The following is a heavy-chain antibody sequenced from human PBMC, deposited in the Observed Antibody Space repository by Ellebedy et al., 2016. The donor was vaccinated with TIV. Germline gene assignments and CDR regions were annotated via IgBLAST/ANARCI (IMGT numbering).Heavy chain of an antibody. J-gene: IGHJ4*02. CDR2: IKSDGSEE. CDR3: ARMTRSAYYGTDY. CDR1: GFTFSNFW. Sequence: PGGSLRLSCAASGFTFSNFWMNWVRQAPGKGLEWVANIKSDGSEEYYVDSVKGRFTISSDNAKNSLFLQMNNLRAEDTAVYYCARMTRSAYYGTDYWGQGTLVTVSS. V-gene: IGHV3-7*01. D-gene: IGHD1-26*01.